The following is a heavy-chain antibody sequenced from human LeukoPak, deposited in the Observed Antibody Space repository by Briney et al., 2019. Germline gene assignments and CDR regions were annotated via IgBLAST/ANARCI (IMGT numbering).Heavy chain of an antibody. D-gene: IGHD2-15*01. J-gene: IGHJ4*02. CDR3: ARDVGYCSGGSCLTSGGWVY. CDR2: INPSGGST. CDR1: GYTFTSYY. Sequence: EASVKVSCKASGYTFTSYYMHWVRQAPGQGLEWMGIINPSGGSTSYAQKFQGRVTMTRDTSTSTVYMELSSLGSEDTAVYYCARDVGYCSGGSCLTSGGWVYWGQGTLVTVSS. V-gene: IGHV1-46*01.